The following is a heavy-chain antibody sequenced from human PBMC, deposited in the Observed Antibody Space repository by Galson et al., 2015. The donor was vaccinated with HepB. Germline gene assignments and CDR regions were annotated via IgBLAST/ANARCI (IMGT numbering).Heavy chain of an antibody. J-gene: IGHJ4*02. CDR1: GDSVSSNSVG. D-gene: IGHD7-27*01. CDR3: AKSIHLGRGFDS. Sequence: CAISGDSVSSNSVGWNWIRQSPSRGLEWLGRTYYRSRWSNDYAASVKSRITINPDTSKNQFSPQLNSVTPEDTAVYYCAKSIHLGRGFDSWGQGTLVTVSS. CDR2: TYYRSRWSN. V-gene: IGHV6-1*01.